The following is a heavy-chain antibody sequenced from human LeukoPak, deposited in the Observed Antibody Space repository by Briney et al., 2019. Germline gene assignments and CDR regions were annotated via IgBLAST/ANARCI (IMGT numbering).Heavy chain of an antibody. J-gene: IGHJ5*02. V-gene: IGHV3-74*01. Sequence: GGSLRLSCAASGFTFSSYWMHWVRQAPGKGLMWVSRIKSDGSETSYADSVKGRFTISRDNAKNTLYLQMNSLRAEDTAVYYCARVVIINNWFDPWGQGTLVTVSS. CDR3: ARVVIINNWFDP. D-gene: IGHD3-3*01. CDR1: GFTFSSYW. CDR2: IKSDGSET.